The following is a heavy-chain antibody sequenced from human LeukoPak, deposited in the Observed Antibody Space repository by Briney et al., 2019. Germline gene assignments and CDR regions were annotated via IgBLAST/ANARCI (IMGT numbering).Heavy chain of an antibody. D-gene: IGHD2-2*01. CDR3: ARHIVVVPAAFPWFDP. CDR2: IYYSGST. CDR1: GGSISSSSYY. J-gene: IGHJ5*02. Sequence: SETLSLTCTVSGGSISSSSYYWGWIRQPPGTGLEWIGSIYYSGSTYYNPSLKSRVTISVDTSKNQFSLKLSSVTAADTAVYYCARHIVVVPAAFPWFDPWGQGTLVTVSS. V-gene: IGHV4-39*01.